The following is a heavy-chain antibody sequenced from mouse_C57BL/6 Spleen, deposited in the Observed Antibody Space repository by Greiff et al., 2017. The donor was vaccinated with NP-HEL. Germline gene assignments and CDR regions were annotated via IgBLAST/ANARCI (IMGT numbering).Heavy chain of an antibody. CDR3: ARQIARGGAMDY. Sequence: EVHLVESGGDLVKPGGSLKLSCAASGFTFSSYGMSWVRQTPDKRLEWVATISSGGSYTYYPDSVKGRFTISRDNAKNTLYLQMSSLKSEDTAMYYCARQIARGGAMDYWGQGTSVTVSS. D-gene: IGHD1-1*01. J-gene: IGHJ4*01. V-gene: IGHV5-6*01. CDR2: ISSGGSYT. CDR1: GFTFSSYG.